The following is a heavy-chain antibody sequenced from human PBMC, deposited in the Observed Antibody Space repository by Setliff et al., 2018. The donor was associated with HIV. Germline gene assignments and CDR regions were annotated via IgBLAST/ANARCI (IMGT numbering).Heavy chain of an antibody. D-gene: IGHD3-10*01. CDR3: ARARGNYYGSGKVYYYYYYMDV. CDR2: INVGNDNT. CDR1: GYSFTHYA. V-gene: IGHV1-3*01. J-gene: IGHJ6*03. Sequence: ASVKVSCKASGYSFTHYAMHWVRQAPGQRLEWMGWINVGNDNTKYSQRLQDRVTIARDTSSSTAYMELSSLRSEDTAVYYCARARGNYYGSGKVYYYYYYMDVWGKGTTVTVSS.